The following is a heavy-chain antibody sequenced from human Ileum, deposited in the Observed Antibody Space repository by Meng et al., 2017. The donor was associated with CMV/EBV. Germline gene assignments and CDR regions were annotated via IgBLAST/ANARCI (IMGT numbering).Heavy chain of an antibody. CDR1: GGSISSYY. CDR3: ARGHSSGWYYFDY. CDR2: IYDSGST. Sequence: SETLSLTCTVSGGSISSYYWSWIRQPPGKGLEWIGYIYDSGSTNYNPSLKRRVTISVDTSKNQFSLKLSSVTAADTAVYYCARGHSSGWYYFDYWGQGTLVTVSS. V-gene: IGHV4-59*01. D-gene: IGHD6-19*01. J-gene: IGHJ4*02.